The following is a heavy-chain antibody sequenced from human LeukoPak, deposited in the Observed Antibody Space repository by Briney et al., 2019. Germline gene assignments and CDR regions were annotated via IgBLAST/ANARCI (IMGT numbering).Heavy chain of an antibody. V-gene: IGHV3-21*01. J-gene: IGHJ4*02. Sequence: GGSLRLSCAASGFTFSTYVMNWFRQAPGKGLEWVSTISVGAEYIFYADSVKGRFTISRDNAKNSLYLQMKSLRDEDTAVYYCARYGSGTSYITNYSDYWGQGTLVTVSS. CDR3: ARYGSGTSYITNYSDY. CDR1: GFTFSTYV. D-gene: IGHD3-10*01. CDR2: ISVGAEYI.